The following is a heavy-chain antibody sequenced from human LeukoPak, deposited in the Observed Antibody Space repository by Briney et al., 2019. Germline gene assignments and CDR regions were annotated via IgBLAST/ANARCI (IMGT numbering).Heavy chain of an antibody. CDR2: MNQDGGAR. Sequence: PGGSLRLSCAASGFSFSSNWMSWVRQAPGKGLELVASMNQDGGARYYIDLVKGRFTISRANAKNSLVLQMNSLRVEDTGVYSCASLLSSATRWNYWGQGILVTVSS. D-gene: IGHD3-16*01. V-gene: IGHV3-7*01. CDR3: ASLLSSATRWNY. CDR1: GFSFSSNW. J-gene: IGHJ4*02.